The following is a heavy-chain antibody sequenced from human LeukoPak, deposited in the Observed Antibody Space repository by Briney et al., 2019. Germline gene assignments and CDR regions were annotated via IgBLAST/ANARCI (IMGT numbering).Heavy chain of an antibody. J-gene: IGHJ3*02. CDR3: ARAVVIQTNDAFDI. CDR2: INPNSSGT. Sequence: ASVKVSCKASGYTFTGYYMHWVRQAPGQGLEWMGWINPNSSGTNYAQKFQGRVTMTRDTSISTAYMELSRLRSDDTAVYYCARAVVIQTNDAFDIWGQGTMVTVSS. D-gene: IGHD3-22*01. V-gene: IGHV1-2*02. CDR1: GYTFTGYY.